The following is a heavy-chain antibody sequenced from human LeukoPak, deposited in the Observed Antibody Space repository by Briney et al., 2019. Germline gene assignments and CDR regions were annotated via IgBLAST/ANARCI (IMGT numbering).Heavy chain of an antibody. CDR3: ARVQFCSGGSCQGYFQH. D-gene: IGHD2-15*01. CDR1: GDSVSSSSVA. V-gene: IGHV6-1*01. CDR2: TIYRSRWYN. J-gene: IGHJ1*01. Sequence: SQTLSLTCAISGDSVSSSSVAWNWIRQSPSRGLEWLGRTIYRSRWYNDYAVSVKSRITITSDTSKNQFSLQLNSVTPDDTAVYYCARVQFCSGGSCQGYFQHWGQGTLVTVSS.